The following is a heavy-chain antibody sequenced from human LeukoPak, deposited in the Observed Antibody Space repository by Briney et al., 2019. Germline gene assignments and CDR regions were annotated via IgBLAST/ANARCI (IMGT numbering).Heavy chain of an antibody. CDR1: GYSFSSYW. CDR3: ARELYCSGGSCYHFDY. Sequence: GESLKISCKGSGYSFSSYWIGWVRQMPGKGLEWMGIIYPGDSDTRYSPSFRGQVTISADESINTAYLQWSSLKASDTAMYYCARELYCSGGSCYHFDYWGQGTLVTVSS. J-gene: IGHJ4*02. D-gene: IGHD2-15*01. V-gene: IGHV5-51*01. CDR2: IYPGDSDT.